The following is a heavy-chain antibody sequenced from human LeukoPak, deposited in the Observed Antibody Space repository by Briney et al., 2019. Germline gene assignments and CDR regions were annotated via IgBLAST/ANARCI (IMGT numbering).Heavy chain of an antibody. J-gene: IGHJ5*02. CDR2: INPNSGGT. Sequence: ASVEVSCKASGYTFTGYYMHWVRQAPGQGLEWMGWINPNSGGTNYAQKFQGRVTMTRDTSISTAYMELSRLRSDDTAVYYCARGGLIAAAGTNWFDPWGQGTLVTVSS. V-gene: IGHV1-2*02. CDR1: GYTFTGYY. D-gene: IGHD6-13*01. CDR3: ARGGLIAAAGTNWFDP.